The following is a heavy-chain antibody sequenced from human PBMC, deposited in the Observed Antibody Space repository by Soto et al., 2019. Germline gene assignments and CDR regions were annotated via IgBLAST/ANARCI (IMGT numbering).Heavy chain of an antibody. CDR3: AIYGIAVAAIDY. CDR2: IKKDGSEK. CDR1: GLTFSNYW. Sequence: GGSLRLSCAASGLTFSNYWMFWVRQAPGRGLEWVANIKKDGSEKYYVDSVKGRFTISRDNAKKSVYLQMNYLRAEDTAVYFCAIYGIAVAAIDYWGQGTLVTVSS. J-gene: IGHJ4*02. V-gene: IGHV3-7*01. D-gene: IGHD6-19*01.